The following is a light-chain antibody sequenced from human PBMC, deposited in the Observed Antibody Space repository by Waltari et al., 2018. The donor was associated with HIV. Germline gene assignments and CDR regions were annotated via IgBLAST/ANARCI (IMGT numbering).Light chain of an antibody. V-gene: IGKV3-20*01. CDR2: GAS. CDR3: QQYGGSHLT. J-gene: IGKJ4*01. Sequence: EIVLVQSPGTLSLSSGERATLSCVASQSVNSDYLAWYQQKPGQSPRLVIYGASNRAADIPDRFSGSGSGTDFTLTISRLEPEDFAVYYCQQYGGSHLTFGGGTKV. CDR1: QSVNSDY.